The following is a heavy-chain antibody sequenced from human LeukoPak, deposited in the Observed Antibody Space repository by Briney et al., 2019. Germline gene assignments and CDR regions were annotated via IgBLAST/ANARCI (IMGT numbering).Heavy chain of an antibody. Sequence: GGSLRLSCAASGFTFSDYYMGWIRQAPGKGLEWVSYISSSGSTIYYADSVKGRFTISRDNAKNSLYLQMNSLRAEDTAVYYCARASTVTTTTPLFDYWGQGTLVTVSS. CDR1: GFTFSDYY. J-gene: IGHJ4*02. V-gene: IGHV3-11*04. D-gene: IGHD4-11*01. CDR2: ISSSGSTI. CDR3: ARASTVTTTTPLFDY.